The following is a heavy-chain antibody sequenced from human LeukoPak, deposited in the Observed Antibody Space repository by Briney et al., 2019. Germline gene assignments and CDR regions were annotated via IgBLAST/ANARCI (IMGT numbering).Heavy chain of an antibody. Sequence: PGGSLRLSCATPGFTFSAYGMHWVRQTPGKGLEWVAYISFDGSKRSYADSVKGRFTISRDNSKKTLYLQMNSLRAEDTAVYYCARDGASFFGVVLASGMWGQGTMVTVSS. V-gene: IGHV3-33*05. CDR1: GFTFSAYG. CDR2: ISFDGSKR. CDR3: ARDGASFFGVVLASGM. D-gene: IGHD3-3*01. J-gene: IGHJ3*01.